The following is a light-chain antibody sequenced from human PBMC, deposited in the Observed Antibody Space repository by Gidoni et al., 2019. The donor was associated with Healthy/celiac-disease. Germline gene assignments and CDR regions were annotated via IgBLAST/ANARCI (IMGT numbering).Light chain of an antibody. J-gene: IGKJ4*01. V-gene: IGKV3-11*01. Sequence: ELVLTQSPATLSLSPGERATLSCRASQSVSSYLAWYQQKPGQAPRLLIYDASNRATGIPARFSGSGSGTDFTLTISSLEPEDFAVYYCQQRSNGPTFGGGTKVEIK. CDR3: QQRSNGPT. CDR1: QSVSSY. CDR2: DAS.